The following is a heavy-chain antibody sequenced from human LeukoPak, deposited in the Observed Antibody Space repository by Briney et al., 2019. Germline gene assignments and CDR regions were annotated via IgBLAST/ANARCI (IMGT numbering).Heavy chain of an antibody. D-gene: IGHD1-26*01. CDR3: ASSGIMSSGSYYYDDVGDYFDY. Sequence: GGSLRLSCAASGFTFSSYSMNWVRQAPGKGLEWVSSISYTGTYIYYADSVKGRFTISRDNAKNSLYLQMNSLRAEDTAVYYCASSGIMSSGSYYYDDVGDYFDYWGQGTLVTVSS. J-gene: IGHJ4*02. V-gene: IGHV3-21*01. CDR2: ISYTGTYI. CDR1: GFTFSSYS.